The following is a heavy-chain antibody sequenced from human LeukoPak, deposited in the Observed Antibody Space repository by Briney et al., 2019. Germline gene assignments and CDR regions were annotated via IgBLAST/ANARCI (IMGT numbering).Heavy chain of an antibody. V-gene: IGHV4-34*01. CDR3: ARSPMTTVTTRPFDI. Sequence: PSETLSLTCAVYGGSFSRYSWSWIRQPPGKGLEWIGEINHSGSTNYNPSLKGRVTISVDTPKNQFSLKLSSVTAADTAVYYCARSPMTTVTTRPFDIWGQGTMVTVSS. J-gene: IGHJ3*02. D-gene: IGHD4-17*01. CDR1: GGSFSRYS. CDR2: INHSGST.